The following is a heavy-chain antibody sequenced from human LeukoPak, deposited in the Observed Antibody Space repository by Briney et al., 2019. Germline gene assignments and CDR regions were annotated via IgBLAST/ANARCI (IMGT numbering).Heavy chain of an antibody. V-gene: IGHV3-15*01. Sequence: WGSLRLSCAASGFPFNNYWMTWVRQAPGKGLEWVGRIKSKTDGGTTDYAAPVKGRFTISRDDSKNTLYLQMNSLKTEDTAVYYCTTYCGGDCDYWGQGTLATVSS. D-gene: IGHD2-21*02. J-gene: IGHJ4*02. CDR2: IKSKTDGGTT. CDR3: TTYCGGDCDY. CDR1: GFPFNNYW.